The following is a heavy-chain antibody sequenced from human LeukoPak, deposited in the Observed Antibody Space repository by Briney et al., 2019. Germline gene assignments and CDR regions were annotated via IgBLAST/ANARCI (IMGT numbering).Heavy chain of an antibody. CDR1: GGSVSSGSYY. Sequence: PSETLSLTCTVSGGSVSSGSYYWSWIRQPPGKGLEWIGYIYYSGSTNYNPSLKSRVTISVDTSKNQFSLKLSSVTAADTAVYYCARAPTDSSGYYYVYYGMDVWGQGTTVTVSS. J-gene: IGHJ6*02. D-gene: IGHD3-22*01. CDR2: IYYSGST. CDR3: ARAPTDSSGYYYVYYGMDV. V-gene: IGHV4-61*01.